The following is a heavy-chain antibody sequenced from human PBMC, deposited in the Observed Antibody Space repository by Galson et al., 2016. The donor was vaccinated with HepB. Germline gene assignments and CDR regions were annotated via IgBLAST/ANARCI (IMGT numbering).Heavy chain of an antibody. CDR3: ASRQRIAARLAPFDM. J-gene: IGHJ3*02. CDR2: VYYSGTT. Sequence: SETLSLTCSVSGGSISERSYYWGWIRQPPGKGLEWIGNVYYSGTTHYNPSLECRATVSLDTTNNQFSLRLTSVTAAATAVYYCASRQRIAARLAPFDMWGQGTMVTVSP. V-gene: IGHV4-39*01. D-gene: IGHD6-6*01. CDR1: GGSISERSYY.